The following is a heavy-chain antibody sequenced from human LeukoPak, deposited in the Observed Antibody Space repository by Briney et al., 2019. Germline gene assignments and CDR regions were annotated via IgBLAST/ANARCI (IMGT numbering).Heavy chain of an antibody. V-gene: IGHV3-74*01. CDR3: ASGRDSSGWYFIDY. CDR1: GFTFSSYW. Sequence: GGSLRLSCAASGFTFSSYWMHWVRQAPGKGLVWVSRINSEGSSTTYADSVKGRFTISRDNAKSTLYLQMNSLRAEDTAVYYCASGRDSSGWYFIDYWGQGTLVTVSS. CDR2: INSEGSST. J-gene: IGHJ4*02. D-gene: IGHD6-19*01.